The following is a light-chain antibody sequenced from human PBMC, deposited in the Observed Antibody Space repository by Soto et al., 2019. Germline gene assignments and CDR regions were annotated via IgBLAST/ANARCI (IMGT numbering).Light chain of an antibody. CDR1: SSDVGSYNL. V-gene: IGLV2-23*02. CDR2: DVN. Sequence: QSALTQPASVSGSPGQSITISCTGTSSDVGSYNLVSWYQQHPGKAPKLTIYDVNKRPSGVSNSFSGSKSGNTASLTISGLQAEDEADYYCCSYAGSSTVVVGGGTKVTVL. J-gene: IGLJ2*01. CDR3: CSYAGSSTVV.